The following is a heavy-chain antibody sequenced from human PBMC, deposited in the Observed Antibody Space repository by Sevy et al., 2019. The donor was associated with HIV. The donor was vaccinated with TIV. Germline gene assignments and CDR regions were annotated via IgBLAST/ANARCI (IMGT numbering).Heavy chain of an antibody. CDR1: GGSITSLY. CDR3: AGENAWGRGYS. V-gene: IGHV4-59*08. J-gene: IGHJ4*02. D-gene: IGHD1-26*01. CDR2: IYYNGHI. Sequence: SETLSLTCTVSGGSITSLYWNWIRQPPGKGLEWIANIYYNGHINHNPSLKSRVTLSLDTSKNQFSLRLSSVIAADTAMYYCAGENAWGRGYSWGQGTLVTVS.